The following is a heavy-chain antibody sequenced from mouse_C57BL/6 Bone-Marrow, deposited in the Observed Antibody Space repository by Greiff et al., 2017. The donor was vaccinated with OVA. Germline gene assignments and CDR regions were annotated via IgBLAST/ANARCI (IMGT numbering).Heavy chain of an antibody. J-gene: IGHJ3*01. CDR2: IWRGGST. CDR1: GFSLTSYG. V-gene: IGHV2-5*01. D-gene: IGHD2-4*01. Sequence: VKLMESGPGLVQPSQSLSITCTVSGFSLTSYGVHWVRQSPGKGLEWLGVIWRGGSTDYNAAFMSRLSITKDNSKSQVFFKMNSLQADDTAIYYCAKKGENDYDSFAYWGQGTLVTVSA. CDR3: AKKGENDYDSFAY.